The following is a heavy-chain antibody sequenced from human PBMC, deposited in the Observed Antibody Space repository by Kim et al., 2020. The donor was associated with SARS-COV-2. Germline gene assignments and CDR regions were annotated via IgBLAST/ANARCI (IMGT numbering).Heavy chain of an antibody. V-gene: IGHV4-34*01. D-gene: IGHD3-10*01. J-gene: IGHJ4*02. CDR3: ARAFYGSGMGYFGS. Sequence: NPSLKGRVTILVDASKSQFSLSLSSVTAADTAVYYCARAFYGSGMGYFGSWGQGTLVTVSS.